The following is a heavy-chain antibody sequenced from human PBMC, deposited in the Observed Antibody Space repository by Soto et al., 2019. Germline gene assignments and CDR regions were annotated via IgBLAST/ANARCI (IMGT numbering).Heavy chain of an antibody. CDR2: ISAYNGNT. V-gene: IGHV1-18*04. CDR3: ARDTPREYYDSSGSLRGKSHYYYGMDV. Sequence: QVQLVQSGAEVKKPGASVKVSCKASGYTFTSYGISWVRQAPGQGLEWMGWISAYNGNTNYAQKLQGRVTMTTDTSTSTAYMELRSLRSDDTAVYYCARDTPREYYDSSGSLRGKSHYYYGMDVWGQGTTVTVSS. CDR1: GYTFTSYG. J-gene: IGHJ6*02. D-gene: IGHD3-22*01.